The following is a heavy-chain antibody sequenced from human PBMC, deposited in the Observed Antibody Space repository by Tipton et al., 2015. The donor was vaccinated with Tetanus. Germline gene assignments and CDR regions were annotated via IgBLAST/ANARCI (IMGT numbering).Heavy chain of an antibody. CDR2: IYYSGSA. CDR1: GGSISSGDYY. D-gene: IGHD6-19*01. CDR3: ARASSGWYGLDFDY. J-gene: IGHJ4*02. Sequence: LRLSCTVSGGSISSGDYYWSWIRQPPGKGLEWIGYIYYSGSAYYNPSLKSRVTISGDTSKNQFSLKLSSVTAADTAVYYCARASSGWYGLDFDYWGQGTLVTVSS. V-gene: IGHV4-30-4*01.